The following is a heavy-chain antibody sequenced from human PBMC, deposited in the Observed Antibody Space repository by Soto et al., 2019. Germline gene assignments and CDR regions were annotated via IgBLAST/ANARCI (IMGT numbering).Heavy chain of an antibody. J-gene: IGHJ4*02. CDR2: IKTDGSAT. CDR3: ARDYVSGSSDS. D-gene: IGHD3-16*01. Sequence: GGSLRLSCAASGFTFSSHWMHWVRQTPEKGLMWVSHIKTDGSATNYADSVKGRFTISRDNTKNTLYLQMNSLRAEDTAVYYCARDYVSGSSDSWGPGTLVTVSS. CDR1: GFTFSSHW. V-gene: IGHV3-74*01.